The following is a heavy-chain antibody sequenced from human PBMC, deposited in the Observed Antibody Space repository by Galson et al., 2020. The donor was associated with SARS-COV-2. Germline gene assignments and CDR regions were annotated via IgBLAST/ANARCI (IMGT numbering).Heavy chain of an antibody. V-gene: IGHV3-30*04. CDR1: GFTFRSFV. Sequence: GGSLRLSCTASGFTFRSFVMHWVRQAPGKGLEWVAVISYDGNNKKYADSVKSRFTTSRDNSKNTLYLEMNSMRTEDTAIYPCARSSGIAAPPHYYGMDVWGQGTTVAVSS. CDR3: ARSSGIAAPPHYYGMDV. J-gene: IGHJ6*02. CDR2: ISYDGNNK. D-gene: IGHD6-13*01.